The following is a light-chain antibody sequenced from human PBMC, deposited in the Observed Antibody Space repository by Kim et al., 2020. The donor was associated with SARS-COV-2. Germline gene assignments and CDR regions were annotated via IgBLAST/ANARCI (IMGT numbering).Light chain of an antibody. CDR2: STN. CDR3: VLYMGSGIWV. V-gene: IGLV8-61*01. CDR1: SRSVSTTNY. J-gene: IGLJ3*02. Sequence: GRTVTLTCGLSSRSVSTTNYPSWYQQTPGPAPRTLIYSTNTRSSGVPDRFSGSILGNKAALTITGAQADDESDYYCVLYMGSGIWVFGGGTQLTVL.